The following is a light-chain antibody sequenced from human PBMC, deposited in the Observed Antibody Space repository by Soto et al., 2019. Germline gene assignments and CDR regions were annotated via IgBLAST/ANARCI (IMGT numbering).Light chain of an antibody. V-gene: IGKV3-11*01. CDR1: QSVSTY. Sequence: DIVLTQSPATLSLSPGERATLACRASQSVSTYLAWYQQKPGQAPRLLIYDASNRATGISARFSGSGSGTDFTLTISNLEPEDFAVYYCQQRSNWPLTFGGGTRVEI. J-gene: IGKJ4*01. CDR2: DAS. CDR3: QQRSNWPLT.